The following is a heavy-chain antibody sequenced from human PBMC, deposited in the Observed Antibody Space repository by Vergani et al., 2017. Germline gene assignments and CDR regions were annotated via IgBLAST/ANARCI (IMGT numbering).Heavy chain of an antibody. V-gene: IGHV3-49*03. Sequence: EVQLVESGGGLVQPGGSLRLSCAASGFTFGDYAMSWFRQAPGKGLEWVGFIRSKPNGGTTEYAASVKGRFTISRDDSKCIAYLQMNRLKTEDTAVYFCARGPPEAYCGGDCFYYFDYWGQGTLVTVSS. CDR3: ARGPPEAYCGGDCFYYFDY. D-gene: IGHD2-21*02. CDR2: IRSKPNGGTT. J-gene: IGHJ4*02. CDR1: GFTFGDYA.